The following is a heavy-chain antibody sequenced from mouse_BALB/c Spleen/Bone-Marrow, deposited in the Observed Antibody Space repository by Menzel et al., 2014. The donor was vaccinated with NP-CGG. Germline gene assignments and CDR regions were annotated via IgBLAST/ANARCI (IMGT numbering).Heavy chain of an antibody. D-gene: IGHD2-3*01. Sequence: EVQLVESGGGLVQPGGSLKLSCAASGFDFSRYWMSWVPQAPGKGLQWIGEINPESNTINYTPSLKDKFIISRDNAKNTLYLQMSKVRSEDTALYCCARLGYYGWFAYWGQGTLVTVSA. J-gene: IGHJ3*01. CDR2: INPESNTI. V-gene: IGHV4-1*02. CDR1: GFDFSRYW. CDR3: ARLGYYGWFAY.